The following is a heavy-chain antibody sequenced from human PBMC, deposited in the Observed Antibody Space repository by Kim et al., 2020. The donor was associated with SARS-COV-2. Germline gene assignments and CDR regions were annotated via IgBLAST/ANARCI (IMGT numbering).Heavy chain of an antibody. J-gene: IGHJ4*02. CDR3: TTDWYYYDSSGYVDY. CDR1: GFTFSNAW. V-gene: IGHV3-15*01. D-gene: IGHD3-22*01. CDR2: IKSKTDGGTT. Sequence: GGSLRLSCAASGFTFSNAWMSWVRQAPGKGLEWVGRIKSKTDGGTTDYAAPVKGRFTISRDDSKNTLYLQMNSLKTEDTAVYYCTTDWYYYDSSGYVDYWGQGTLVTVSS.